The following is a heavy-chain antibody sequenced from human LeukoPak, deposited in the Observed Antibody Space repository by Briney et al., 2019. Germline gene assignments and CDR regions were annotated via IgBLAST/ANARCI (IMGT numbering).Heavy chain of an antibody. J-gene: IGHJ4*02. D-gene: IGHD4-17*01. CDR3: ASRKTVSDY. CDR1: GGSFSGYY. Sequence: SETLSLTCAVYGGSFSGYYWSWIRQPPGKGLEWIGEINHSGSTNYNPSLKSRVTISVDTSKNQSFLKLSSVTAADTAVYYCASRKTVSDYWGQGTLVTVSS. V-gene: IGHV4-34*01. CDR2: INHSGST.